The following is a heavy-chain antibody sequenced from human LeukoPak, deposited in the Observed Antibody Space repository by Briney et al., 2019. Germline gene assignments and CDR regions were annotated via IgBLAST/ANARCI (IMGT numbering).Heavy chain of an antibody. D-gene: IGHD3-22*01. CDR3: ARERLYYYDSSGSTFDY. CDR1: GFTFTTYW. J-gene: IGHJ4*02. V-gene: IGHV3-7*01. Sequence: PGGSLRLSYAASGFTFTTYWMGWVRQAPGKGLEWVANIKQDGSEKYYVDSVKGRFTISRDNAKNSLYLQMNSLRAEDTAVYYCARERLYYYDSSGSTFDYWGQGTLVTVSS. CDR2: IKQDGSEK.